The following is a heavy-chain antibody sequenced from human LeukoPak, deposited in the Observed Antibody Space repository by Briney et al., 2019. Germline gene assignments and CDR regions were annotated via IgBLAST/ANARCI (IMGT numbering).Heavy chain of an antibody. V-gene: IGHV3-23*01. Sequence: GGSLRLSCAASGFTFSSYSMIWVRQAPGKGLEWVSAISGSGGSTYYADSVKGRFTISRDNSKNTLYLQMNSLRAEDTAVYYCARKGIGSSRYQNMDVWGKGTTVTVSS. D-gene: IGHD6-25*01. J-gene: IGHJ6*03. CDR1: GFTFSSYS. CDR3: ARKGIGSSRYQNMDV. CDR2: ISGSGGST.